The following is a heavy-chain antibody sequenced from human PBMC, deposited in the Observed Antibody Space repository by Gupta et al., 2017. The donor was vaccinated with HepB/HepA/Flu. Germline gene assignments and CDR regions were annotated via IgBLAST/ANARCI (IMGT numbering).Heavy chain of an antibody. CDR2: IIPLFGTA. CDR1: GGTFDNFA. D-gene: IGHD6-6*01. CDR3: ARGLASRQPPRNNYYYLDV. Sequence: QVQLVQSGAEVKKPGSSVTVSCKTSGGTFDNFAMTWVRQAPGQGLEGMGGIIPLFGTANYAQKFQDRGTITADDSTTTAYMELSGLQSEDTAVYYCARGLASRQPPRNNYYYLDVWGEGTTVTVSS. V-gene: IGHV1-69*01. J-gene: IGHJ6*03.